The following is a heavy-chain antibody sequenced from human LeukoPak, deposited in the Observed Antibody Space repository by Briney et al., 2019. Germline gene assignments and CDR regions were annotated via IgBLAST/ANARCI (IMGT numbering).Heavy chain of an antibody. CDR3: ARVGQQQLGDSIDY. CDR2: IYYSGST. J-gene: IGHJ4*01. D-gene: IGHD6-13*01. V-gene: IGHV4-59*01. CDR1: GGSISSYY. Sequence: PSETLSLTCTVSGGSISSYYWSWIRQPPGKGLEWIGYIYYSGSTNYNPSLKSRVTISVDTSKNQFSLKLSSVTAADAAVYYCARVGQQQLGDSIDYWGQGTLVTVSS.